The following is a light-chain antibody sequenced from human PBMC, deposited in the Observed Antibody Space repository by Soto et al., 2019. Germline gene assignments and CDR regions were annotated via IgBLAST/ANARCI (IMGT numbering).Light chain of an antibody. CDR1: ESVTSSY. CDR3: HQYGSSPRT. CDR2: GAS. J-gene: IGKJ1*01. Sequence: EIVLTQSPGTLSLPPGERAALSCRASESVTSSYLAWYRQKPGQAPRLLIYGASNRASGIPDRFSGSGSGTDFTLTITRLEPEDFAVYYCHQYGSSPRTFGQGTKVEVK. V-gene: IGKV3-20*01.